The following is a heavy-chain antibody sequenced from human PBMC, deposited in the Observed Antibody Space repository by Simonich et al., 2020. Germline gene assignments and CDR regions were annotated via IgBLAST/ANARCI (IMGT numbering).Heavy chain of an antibody. CDR1: GGSISSSSYY. CDR3: ARHAGFAFDI. D-gene: IGHD6-13*01. J-gene: IGHJ3*02. Sequence: QLQLQESGPGLVKPSETLSLTCTVSGGSISSSSYYWGWIRQPPGKGLEWIGSIYYSGSTYNHPSLKSRVTISVDTSKNQFSLKLSSVTAADTAVYYCARHAGFAFDIWGQGTMVTVSS. V-gene: IGHV4-39*01. CDR2: IYYSGST.